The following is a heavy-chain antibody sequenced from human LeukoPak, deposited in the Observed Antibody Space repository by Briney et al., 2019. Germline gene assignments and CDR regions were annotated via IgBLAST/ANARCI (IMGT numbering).Heavy chain of an antibody. J-gene: IGHJ4*02. D-gene: IGHD3-22*01. CDR3: AKRGVVIRVILVGFHKEAYYFDS. CDR1: GFTFRSYA. V-gene: IGHV3-23*01. CDR2: ISSSGGST. Sequence: QPGGSLRLSCAPPGFTFRSYAIRWVRQAPGKGLEWVSVISSSGGSTYYADSVKGRFSISRDNPKNTLFLQMNSLRAEDTAVYFYAKRGVVIRVILVGFHKEAYYFDSWGQGALVTVSS.